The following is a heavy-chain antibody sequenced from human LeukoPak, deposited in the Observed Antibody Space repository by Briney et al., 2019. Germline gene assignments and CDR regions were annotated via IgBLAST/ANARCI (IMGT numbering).Heavy chain of an antibody. CDR3: ARPEGYISGWLKT. Sequence: GESLKISCKGSGYNFTSYWIGWVRLMPGKGLEWMGFIYPRDSDTRYSPSFQGQVTMSADKSKSTAYLQWSSLTASDSAIYYCARPEGYISGWLKTWGQGTLVTVSS. CDR1: GYNFTSYW. CDR2: IYPRDSDT. J-gene: IGHJ4*02. V-gene: IGHV5-51*01. D-gene: IGHD6-19*01.